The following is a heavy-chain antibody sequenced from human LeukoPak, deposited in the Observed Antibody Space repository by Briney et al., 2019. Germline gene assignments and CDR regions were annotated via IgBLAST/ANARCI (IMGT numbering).Heavy chain of an antibody. CDR1: GYTFTGYY. V-gene: IGHV1-2*06. J-gene: IGHJ4*02. CDR2: INPNSGGT. D-gene: IGHD1-26*01. CDR3: ARGTIVGPFDY. Sequence: ASVKVSXKASGYTFTGYYMHWVRQAPGQGLEWMGRINPNSGGTNYAQKFQGRVAMTRDTSISTAYMELSRLRSDDTAVYYCARGTIVGPFDYWGQGTLVTVSS.